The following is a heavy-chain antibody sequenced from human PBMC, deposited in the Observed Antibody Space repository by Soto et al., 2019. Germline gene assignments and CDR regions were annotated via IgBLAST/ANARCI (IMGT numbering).Heavy chain of an antibody. CDR2: FDPEDGET. CDR1: GYTLTELS. Sequence: ASVKVSCKVSGYTLTELSMHWVRQAPGKGLEWMGGFDPEDGETIYAQKFQGRVTMTEDTSTDTAYMELSSLRSEDTAVYYCATAEGIFGVVIALNAFDIWGQGTMVTVSS. V-gene: IGHV1-24*01. CDR3: ATAEGIFGVVIALNAFDI. D-gene: IGHD3-3*01. J-gene: IGHJ3*02.